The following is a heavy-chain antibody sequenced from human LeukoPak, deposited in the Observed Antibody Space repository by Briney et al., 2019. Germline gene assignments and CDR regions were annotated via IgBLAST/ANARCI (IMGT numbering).Heavy chain of an antibody. V-gene: IGHV3-9*01. CDR3: AKVRGTYSSGYFFDY. CDR1: GFTFDNYA. CDR2: ISWNSGYI. D-gene: IGHD6-19*01. Sequence: EAGGSLRLSCAASGFTFDNYAMHWVRQAPGKGLEWLSIISWNSGYIGYADSVKGRLTISRDNAKKSLDLQMNSLRAEDTAFYYCAKVRGTYSSGYFFDYWGQGTLVTVSS. J-gene: IGHJ4*02.